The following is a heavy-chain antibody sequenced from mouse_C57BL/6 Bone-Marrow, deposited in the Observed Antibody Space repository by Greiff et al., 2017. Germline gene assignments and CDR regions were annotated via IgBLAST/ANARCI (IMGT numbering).Heavy chain of an antibody. CDR2: INPNYGTT. CDR1: GYSITDYN. CDR3: ASSNKGLRSAWFAY. Sequence: EVQLQQSGPELVKPGASVKISCKASGYSITDYNMNWVKQSNGQSLEWIGVINPNYGTTSYNQKFKGKATLTVDQSSSTAYMQLTSLTSEDSAIYYRASSNKGLRSAWFAYWGQGTLVTVSA. V-gene: IGHV1-39*01. J-gene: IGHJ3*01. D-gene: IGHD1-1*01.